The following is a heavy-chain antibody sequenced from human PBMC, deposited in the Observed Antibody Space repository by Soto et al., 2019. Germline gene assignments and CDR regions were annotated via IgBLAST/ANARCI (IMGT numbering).Heavy chain of an antibody. J-gene: IGHJ5*02. D-gene: IGHD3-16*01. CDR3: VRIRYQLPSSVLWLDP. CDR2: INHVGGT. CDR1: GGFLSESY. Sequence: SEPLPLTCAVHGGFLSESYWTWIRQPPGKGLEWIGEINHVGGTNYNPSLKSRVTMSVDTSQNQFSLRLISVTAADTAMYFCVRIRYQLPSSVLWLDPWGQGTPVTVSS. V-gene: IGHV4-34*01.